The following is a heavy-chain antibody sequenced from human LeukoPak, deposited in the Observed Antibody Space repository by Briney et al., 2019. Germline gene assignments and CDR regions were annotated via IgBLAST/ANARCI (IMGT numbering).Heavy chain of an antibody. J-gene: IGHJ3*02. V-gene: IGHV1-45*02. Sequence: ASVKVSCKASGYTFTYRYLHWVRQAPGQALEWMGVITPFNGNTNYAQKFQDRVTITRDRSMSTAYMELSSLRSEDTAMYYCARSEGGYSYGSNAFDIWGQGTMVTVSS. CDR3: ARSEGGYSYGSNAFDI. CDR2: ITPFNGNT. D-gene: IGHD5-18*01. CDR1: GYTFTYRY.